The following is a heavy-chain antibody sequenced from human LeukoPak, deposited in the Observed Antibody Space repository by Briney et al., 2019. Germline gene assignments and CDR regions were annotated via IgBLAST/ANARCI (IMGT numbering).Heavy chain of an antibody. Sequence: SVKVSCKASGGTFSSYAISWVRQAPGQGLEWMGGIIPIFGTANYAQKFQGRVTITTDESTSTAYMELSSLRSEDTAVYYCARARLNDYGDYCWFDPWGQGTLVTVYS. CDR2: IIPIFGTA. J-gene: IGHJ5*02. CDR3: ARARLNDYGDYCWFDP. D-gene: IGHD4-17*01. V-gene: IGHV1-69*05. CDR1: GGTFSSYA.